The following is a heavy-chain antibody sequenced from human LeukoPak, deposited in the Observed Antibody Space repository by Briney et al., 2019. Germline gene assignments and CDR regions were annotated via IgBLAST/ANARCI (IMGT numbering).Heavy chain of an antibody. J-gene: IGHJ4*02. D-gene: IGHD6-6*01. CDR2: IYYSGST. CDR1: GGSISSYY. CDR3: ARQAYSSSALFDY. V-gene: IGHV4-59*08. Sequence: PSETLSLTCTVSGGSISSYYWSWIRQPPGKGLEWIGYIYYSGSTNYNPSLKSRVTISVDTSKSQFSLKLSSVTAADTAVYYCARQAYSSSALFDYWGQGTLVTVSS.